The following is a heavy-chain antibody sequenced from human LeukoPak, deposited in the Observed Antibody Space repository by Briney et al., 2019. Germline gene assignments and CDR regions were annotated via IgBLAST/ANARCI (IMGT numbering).Heavy chain of an antibody. D-gene: IGHD1-26*01. CDR2: IFYSGST. CDR3: ARGGSYTMVKNY. Sequence: SETLSLTCTVSGGSISSGSYYWGWIRQPPGKGLEWIGSIFYSGSTCYNPSLKSRVTISVDTSKNQFSLKLSSVTAADTAVYYCARGGSYTMVKNYWGQGTLVTVSS. J-gene: IGHJ4*02. CDR1: GGSISSGSYY. V-gene: IGHV4-39*07.